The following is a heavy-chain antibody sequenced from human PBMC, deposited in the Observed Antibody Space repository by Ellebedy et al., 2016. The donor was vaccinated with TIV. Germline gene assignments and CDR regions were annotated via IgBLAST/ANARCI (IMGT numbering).Heavy chain of an antibody. D-gene: IGHD3-3*01. V-gene: IGHV3-66*01. Sequence: PGGSLRLSCAASGFAVSSNYMTWVRQAPGRGLEWVSLIYSDGNTNYADSVRGRFTISRDNAKNSLYLQMNSLRAEDTAVYYCARGGYDFWNPRYWGQGTLVTVSS. CDR2: IYSDGNT. CDR1: GFAVSSNY. CDR3: ARGGYDFWNPRY. J-gene: IGHJ4*02.